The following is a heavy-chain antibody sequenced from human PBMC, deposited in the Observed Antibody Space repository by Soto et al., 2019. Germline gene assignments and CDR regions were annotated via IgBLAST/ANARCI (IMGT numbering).Heavy chain of an antibody. D-gene: IGHD3-22*01. CDR2: INPKSGGT. CDR1: QYTFTGYY. J-gene: IGHJ4*02. CDR3: ATPGGPDTGGYYYFHY. Sequence: QVHLVQSGADVKKPGASVKVSCKASQYTFTGYYMHWVRQAPGQGLEWMGWINPKSGGTNYAPTFQGRVTMTTDTSISTAYMELSRLRSDDTAVYYCATPGGPDTGGYYYFHYWGQGTLVTVSS. V-gene: IGHV1-2*02.